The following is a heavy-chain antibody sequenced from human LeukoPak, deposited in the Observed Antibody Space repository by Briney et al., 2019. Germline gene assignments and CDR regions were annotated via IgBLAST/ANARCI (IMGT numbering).Heavy chain of an antibody. CDR2: ISAYNGNT. J-gene: IGHJ5*02. Sequence: ASVKVSCKASRYTFTGYYMHWVRQAPGQRLEWMGWISAYNGNTNYAQKLQGRVTMTTDTSTSTAYMELRSLRSDDTAVYYCARANPKSWFDPWGQGTLVTVSS. CDR1: RYTFTGYY. V-gene: IGHV1-18*04. CDR3: ARANPKSWFDP.